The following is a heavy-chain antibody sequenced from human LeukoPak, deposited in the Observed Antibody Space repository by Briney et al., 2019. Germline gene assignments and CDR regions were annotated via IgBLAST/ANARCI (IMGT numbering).Heavy chain of an antibody. CDR1: GGSISSSSYY. CDR2: IYYSGST. J-gene: IGHJ5*02. D-gene: IGHD1-7*01. V-gene: IGHV4-39*07. Sequence: SETLSLTCTVSGGSISSSSYYWGWIRQPPGKGLEWIGSIYYSGSTYYNPSLKSRVTISVDTSKSQFSLKLSSVTAADTAVYYCASVRTGTNWFDPWGQGTLVTVSS. CDR3: ASVRTGTNWFDP.